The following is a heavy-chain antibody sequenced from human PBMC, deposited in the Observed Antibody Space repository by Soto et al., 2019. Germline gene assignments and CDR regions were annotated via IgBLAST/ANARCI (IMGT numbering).Heavy chain of an antibody. CDR3: VKSHRATRDFGS. CDR2: TIPIFGSA. V-gene: IGHV1-69*01. Sequence: QVQLVQSGAEVKKPGSSVKVSCKASGGTFNRYTITWVRQAPGQGLEWMGGTIPIFGSANYAQKFQGRVTITADESTSTAYMELSRLRSEDTAVYYCVKSHRATRDFGSWGQGNLVTVSS. CDR1: GGTFNRYT. D-gene: IGHD1-1*01. J-gene: IGHJ4*02.